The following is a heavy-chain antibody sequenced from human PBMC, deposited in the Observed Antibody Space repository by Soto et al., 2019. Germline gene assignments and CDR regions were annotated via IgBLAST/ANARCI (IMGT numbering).Heavy chain of an antibody. CDR2: ISAHNGKT. CDR3: ARGRYGDY. Sequence: QVHLVQSGAEVKKPGASVKVSCKASGYTFTSYGITWVRQAPGQGLEWMGWISAHNGKTDYAQKLQGRVIVTRDTSTSTAYMELRSLISDDTAVYYGARGRYGDYWGQGALVTVSS. V-gene: IGHV1-18*01. CDR1: GYTFTSYG. J-gene: IGHJ4*02. D-gene: IGHD1-1*01.